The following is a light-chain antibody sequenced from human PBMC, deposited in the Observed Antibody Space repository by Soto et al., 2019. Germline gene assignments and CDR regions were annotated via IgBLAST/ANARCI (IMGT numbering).Light chain of an antibody. CDR1: QGIASY. J-gene: IGKJ5*01. CDR3: QQLNSYPIT. V-gene: IGKV1-9*01. CDR2: DAS. Sequence: DIQLTQSPSFLSASVRDRVTFTCRASQGIASYLAWYQQKPGKAPKLLIYDASTLQSGVPSRFSGSGSGTEFTLTISSLQPEDFATYYCQQLNSYPITFGQGTRLEIK.